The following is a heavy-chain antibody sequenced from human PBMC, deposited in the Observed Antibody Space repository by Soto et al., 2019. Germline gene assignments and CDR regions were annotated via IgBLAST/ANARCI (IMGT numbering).Heavy chain of an antibody. D-gene: IGHD3-3*01. Sequence: SETLSLTCAVYGGSFSGYYWGWIRQPPGKGLEWIGSIYYSGSTYYNPSLKSRVTISVDTPKNQFSLKLSSVTAADTAVYYCARGGSHVLRFLEWPPAYYGMDVWGQGTTVTVSS. J-gene: IGHJ6*02. CDR3: ARGGSHVLRFLEWPPAYYGMDV. V-gene: IGHV4-34*01. CDR2: IYYSGST. CDR1: GGSFSGYY.